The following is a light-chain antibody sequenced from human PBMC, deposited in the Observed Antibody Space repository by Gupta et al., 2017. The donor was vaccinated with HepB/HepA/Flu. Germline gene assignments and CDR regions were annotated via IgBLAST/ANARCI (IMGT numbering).Light chain of an antibody. V-gene: IGLV1-47*01. CDR1: SSNIGSNY. Sequence: QSVLTQPPSASGTPVQRVTISCSGSSSNIGSNYVYWYQQLPGTAPKLLIYRNNQRPSGVPDRFSGSKSGTSASLAISGLRAEDEADYYCAAWDDSRSGWVFGGGTKLTVL. CDR3: AAWDDSRSGWV. CDR2: RNN. J-gene: IGLJ3*02.